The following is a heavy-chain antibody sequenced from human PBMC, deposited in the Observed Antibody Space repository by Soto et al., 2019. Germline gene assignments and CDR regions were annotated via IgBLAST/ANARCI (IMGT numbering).Heavy chain of an antibody. CDR2: RYYRSKCYN. CDR3: ARGARGGQFDY. J-gene: IGHJ4*02. CDR1: GASVSSKIAT. D-gene: IGHD2-15*01. Sequence: SQTLSVTCAISGASVSSKIATWNCIRQSPSRGLEWLGSRYYRSKCYNDSAVSVKSRITFNPDTSKNQFSLQVNSVTPEDTAVYYCARGARGGQFDYWGQGTTVTVSP. V-gene: IGHV6-1*01.